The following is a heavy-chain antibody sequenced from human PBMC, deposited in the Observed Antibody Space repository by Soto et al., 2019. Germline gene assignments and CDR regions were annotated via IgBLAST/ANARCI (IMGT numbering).Heavy chain of an antibody. CDR1: GFTFSSYS. CDR2: ISSSSGYI. J-gene: IGHJ5*02. V-gene: IGHV3-21*01. Sequence: GGSLRLSCAASGFTFSSYSMNWVRQAPGKGLEWVSSISSSSGYIYYADSVKGRFTISRDNAKNSLYLQMDSLRVEDTAVYYCAREGALKPFSSWGQGALVTVSS. CDR3: AREGALKPFSS.